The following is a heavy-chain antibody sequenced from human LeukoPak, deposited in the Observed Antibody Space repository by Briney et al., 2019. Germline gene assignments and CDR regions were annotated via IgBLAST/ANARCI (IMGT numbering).Heavy chain of an antibody. Sequence: SETLSLTCAVSGASITSNHWRCWARPPPGEGLEWGGVIHHGSTTTYHPPLKSRLTMSEDKSKNHFSLSLKSVTAADTAVYYCATYLYGDYGYYYFDYWGPGTLVTVSS. CDR1: GASITSNHW. D-gene: IGHD4-17*01. CDR3: ATYLYGDYGYYYFDY. J-gene: IGHJ4*02. CDR2: IHHGSTT. V-gene: IGHV4-4*02.